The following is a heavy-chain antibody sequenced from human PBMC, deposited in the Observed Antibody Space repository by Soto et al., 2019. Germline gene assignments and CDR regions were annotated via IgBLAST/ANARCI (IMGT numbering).Heavy chain of an antibody. Sequence: EVQLLESGGGLVQPGGSLRLSCAASGFTFSSHSMSWVRQAPGKGLEWVSGFRSGGDDGTTYYADSVKGRFTISRDNSKNTLFLQMDSLRAEDTAIYYCAKKVNSGPGSQYFDYWGQGTLVTVSS. CDR3: AKKVNSGPGSQYFDY. CDR1: GFTFSSHS. D-gene: IGHD3-10*01. J-gene: IGHJ4*02. V-gene: IGHV3-23*01. CDR2: SGGDDGTT.